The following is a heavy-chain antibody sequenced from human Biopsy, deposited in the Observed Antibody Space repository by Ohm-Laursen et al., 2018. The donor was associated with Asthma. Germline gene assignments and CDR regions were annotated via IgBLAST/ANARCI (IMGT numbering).Heavy chain of an antibody. CDR1: GFTFSDYD. CDR3: ARGDSSNWSHYYFDY. Sequence: LRLSCAASGFTFSDYDMHWARQPPGKGLEWIGEITHSGRSNYNPSLKSRVTVSIDTSKRQFSLRLHSVTAADTAVYYCARGDSSNWSHYYFDYWGQGTLVTVSS. V-gene: IGHV4-34*01. CDR2: ITHSGRS. D-gene: IGHD3-22*01. J-gene: IGHJ4*02.